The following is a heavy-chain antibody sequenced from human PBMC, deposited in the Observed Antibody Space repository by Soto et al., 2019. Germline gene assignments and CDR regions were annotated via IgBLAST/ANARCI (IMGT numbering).Heavy chain of an antibody. J-gene: IGHJ4*02. Sequence: QVQLQQWGAGLLKPSETLSLTCAVYGGSFSGYYWCWIRQPPGKGLEWIGEINHSGSTNYNPSLRGRVTISVDTSTNQYSLKLSYVTASDTAVYYCARGRQDKWIQRWFGKFDYWGQGTLVTVSS. V-gene: IGHV4-34*01. D-gene: IGHD5-18*01. CDR1: GGSFSGYY. CDR3: ARGRQDKWIQRWFGKFDY. CDR2: INHSGST.